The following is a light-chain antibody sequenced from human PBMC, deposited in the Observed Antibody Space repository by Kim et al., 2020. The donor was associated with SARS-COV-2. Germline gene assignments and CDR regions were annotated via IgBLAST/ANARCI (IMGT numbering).Light chain of an antibody. CDR1: SGSVSTNYY. J-gene: IGLJ3*02. Sequence: QTVVTQEPSLSVSPGGTVTLTCGLNSGSVSTNYYPSWYQQTPGQAPRTLIYSTNTRSSGVPDRFSGSILGNKAALTITGAQADDESDYYCVLYMGSGIWVFGGGTQLTVL. V-gene: IGLV8-61*01. CDR3: VLYMGSGIWV. CDR2: STN.